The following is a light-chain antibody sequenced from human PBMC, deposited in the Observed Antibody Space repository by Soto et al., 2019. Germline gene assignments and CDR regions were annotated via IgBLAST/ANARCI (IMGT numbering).Light chain of an antibody. Sequence: EIVMTQSPATLSVSPGERATLSCRASQSVSSNLAWYQQKPGQAPRLLIYGASTRATGIPARFSGSGSGTEFTLTNSSLQSVDFAVYYCQHYNNWPRTFGQGTEVEIK. CDR2: GAS. J-gene: IGKJ1*01. V-gene: IGKV3-15*01. CDR3: QHYNNWPRT. CDR1: QSVSSN.